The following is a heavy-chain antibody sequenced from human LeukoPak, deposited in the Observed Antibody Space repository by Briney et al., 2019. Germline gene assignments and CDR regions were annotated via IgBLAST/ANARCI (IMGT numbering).Heavy chain of an antibody. CDR1: GFSLSGYL. CDR3: ARLRGRVTTFDY. CDR2: IFEDGITK. D-gene: IGHD1/OR15-1a*01. Sequence: GGSETVSCAASGFSLSGYLLSWVRQAPGKGLERVATIFEDGITKYYDDSVRGRFTISRDNAENSLYLEMTSLRTEDTAVYYCARLRGRVTTFDYWGQGTLVSVSS. J-gene: IGHJ4*02. V-gene: IGHV3-7*01.